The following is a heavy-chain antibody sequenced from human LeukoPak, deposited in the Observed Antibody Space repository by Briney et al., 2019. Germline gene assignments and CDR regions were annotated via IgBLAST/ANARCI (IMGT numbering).Heavy chain of an antibody. CDR3: ARASQLGIDY. D-gene: IGHD7-27*01. CDR1: GFTFSLYA. CDR2: ISSSSSYI. Sequence: GGSLRLSCEASGFTFSLYAMNWVRQAPGKGLEWVSSISSSSSYIYYADSVKGRFTISRDNAKNSLYLQMNSLRAEDTAVYYCARASQLGIDYWGQGTLVTVSS. J-gene: IGHJ4*02. V-gene: IGHV3-21*01.